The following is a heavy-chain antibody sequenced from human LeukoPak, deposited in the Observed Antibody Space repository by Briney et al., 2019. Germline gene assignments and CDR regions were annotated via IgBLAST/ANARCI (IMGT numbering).Heavy chain of an antibody. CDR2: ISSSSSYI. Sequence: PGGSLRLSCAASGFTFSSYSMNWVRQAPGKGLEWVSSISSSSSYIYYADSVKGRFTISRDNAKNSLYLQMNSLRAEDTAVYYCARDPYVDTAMVTNNWFDPWGQGTLVTVSS. V-gene: IGHV3-21*01. CDR3: ARDPYVDTAMVTNNWFDP. J-gene: IGHJ5*02. D-gene: IGHD5-18*01. CDR1: GFTFSSYS.